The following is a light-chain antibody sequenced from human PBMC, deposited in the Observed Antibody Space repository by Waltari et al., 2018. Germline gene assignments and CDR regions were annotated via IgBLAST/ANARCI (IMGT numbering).Light chain of an antibody. CDR2: GTS. J-gene: IGKJ2*01. V-gene: IGKV1-39*01. CDR3: QQTYTTPYT. CDR1: QSINSY. Sequence: DIQLTQSPSSLSASPRDRVTITCRASQSINSYLNWYQQKPGKAPKLLICGTSSLQSGVPSRFSGSGSGTDFSLTINSLQPEDFAAYYCQQTYTTPYTFGQGTKLEIK.